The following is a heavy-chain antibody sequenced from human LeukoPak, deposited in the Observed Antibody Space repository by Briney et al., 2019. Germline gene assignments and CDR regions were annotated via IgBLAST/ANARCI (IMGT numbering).Heavy chain of an antibody. V-gene: IGHV3-23*01. J-gene: IGHJ4*02. CDR2: VSGSGTTT. CDR3: AKAKGLVIASYCFDY. Sequence: GGSLRLSCAASGFTFGNSAMSWVRQAPGKGLEWVSGVSGSGTTTYYADSVKGRFTISRDNSKNTLYLQMNSLRPEDTALYYCAKAKGLVIASYCFDYWGQGILVTVSS. CDR1: GFTFGNSA. D-gene: IGHD3/OR15-3a*01.